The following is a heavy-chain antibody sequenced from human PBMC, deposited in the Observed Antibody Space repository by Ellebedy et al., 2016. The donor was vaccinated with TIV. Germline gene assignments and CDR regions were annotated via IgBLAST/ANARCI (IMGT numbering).Heavy chain of an antibody. J-gene: IGHJ5*02. CDR2: IIPIFGTA. CDR3: ARDTSGSYGSGIA. V-gene: IGHV1-69*13. D-gene: IGHD1-26*01. CDR1: RYTFTGYY. Sequence: SVKVSXKASRYTFTGYYMHWVRQAPGQGLEWMGGIIPIFGTANYAQKFQGRVTITADESTSTAYMELSSLRSEDTAVYYCARDTSGSYGSGIAWGQGTLVTVSS.